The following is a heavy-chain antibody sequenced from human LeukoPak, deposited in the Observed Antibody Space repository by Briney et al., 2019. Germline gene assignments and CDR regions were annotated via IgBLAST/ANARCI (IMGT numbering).Heavy chain of an antibody. D-gene: IGHD1-1*01. J-gene: IGHJ6*03. CDR3: ARVNEYYYYYMDV. CDR2: ISSSGSTI. Sequence: GGSLRLSCVGSGFTFNSYGMSWIRQAPGKGLEWDSYISSSGSTIYYADSVKGRFTISRDNAKNSLYLQMNSLRAEDTAVYYCARVNEYYYYYMDVWGKGTTVTVSS. V-gene: IGHV3-48*04. CDR1: GFTFNSYG.